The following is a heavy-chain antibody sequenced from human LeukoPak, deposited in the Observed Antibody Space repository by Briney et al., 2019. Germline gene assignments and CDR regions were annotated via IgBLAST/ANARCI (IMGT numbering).Heavy chain of an antibody. CDR2: IIPILGIA. D-gene: IGHD3-10*01. CDR3: GRYYGSGSPYAFDI. CDR1: GYTLTELS. J-gene: IGHJ3*02. V-gene: IGHV1-69*02. Sequence: GASVKVSCKVSGYTLTELSMHWVRQAPGQGLEWMGRIIPILGIANYAQKFQGRVTITADKSTSTAYMELSSLRSEDTAVYYCGRYYGSGSPYAFDIWGQGTMVTVSS.